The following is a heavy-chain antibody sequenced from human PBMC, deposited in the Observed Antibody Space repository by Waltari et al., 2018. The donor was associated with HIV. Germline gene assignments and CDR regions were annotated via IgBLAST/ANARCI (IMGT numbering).Heavy chain of an antibody. J-gene: IGHJ4*02. CDR2: IKPDGTQT. CDR3: TGDTFGNDDF. CDR1: GFTFSGYW. D-gene: IGHD1-1*01. Sequence: EVRLVESGGGLGQPGGSLRLSCAGSGFTFSGYWMHWVRQTPGKGLEWVSRIKPDGTQTDYADSVKGRFTISRDNAKSTLHLQLNALSVEDTALYFCTGDTFGNDDFWGQGVLVTVSS. V-gene: IGHV3-74*01.